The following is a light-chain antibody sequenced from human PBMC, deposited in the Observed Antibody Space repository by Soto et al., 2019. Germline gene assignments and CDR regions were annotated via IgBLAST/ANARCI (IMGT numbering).Light chain of an antibody. Sequence: DIQLTQSPSFLSASVGDRVSISCRASQGISDYLAWYQQKPGKAPKLLIYGASTLQSGVPSRFSGSASGTEFTLTISSLQPEDFATYFCQQFNAYPLTFGGGTKLEIK. V-gene: IGKV1-9*01. CDR1: QGISDY. J-gene: IGKJ4*01. CDR3: QQFNAYPLT. CDR2: GAS.